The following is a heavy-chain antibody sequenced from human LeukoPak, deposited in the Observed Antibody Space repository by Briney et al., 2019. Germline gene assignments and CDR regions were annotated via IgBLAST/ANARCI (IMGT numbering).Heavy chain of an antibody. CDR2: ISKDGSGT. CDR3: ARSYCSGNNCYSDYYFDL. J-gene: IGHJ2*01. CDR1: GMTFRRHW. Sequence: GGSLRFSCAASGMTFRRHWMSWVRQAPGKGLEWVAKISKDGSGTDYVDSVKGRFTISRDNAKNSLYLQMNSLRAEDTAVYYCARSYCSGNNCYSDYYFDLWGRGTLVIVSS. V-gene: IGHV3-7*03. D-gene: IGHD2-15*01.